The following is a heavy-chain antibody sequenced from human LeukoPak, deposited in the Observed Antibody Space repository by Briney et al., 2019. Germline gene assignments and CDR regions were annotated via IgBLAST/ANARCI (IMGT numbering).Heavy chain of an antibody. D-gene: IGHD1-1*01. CDR3: ARTRSEELRYQYF. J-gene: IGHJ2*01. CDR2: ISPCAGIT. CDR1: GYTFTSFY. Sequence: ASVKVSCKASGYTFTSFYVHWVRQAPGQGLEWMGIISPCAGITRHAQKFRGRLTMTTDTSTSTPFMELSSLKSEDTAVYYCARTRSEELRYQYF. V-gene: IGHV1-46*01.